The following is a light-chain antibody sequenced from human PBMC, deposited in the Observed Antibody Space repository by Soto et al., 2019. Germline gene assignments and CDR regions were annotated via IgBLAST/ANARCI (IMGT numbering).Light chain of an antibody. CDR2: DAS. Sequence: EIVLTQSPGTLSLPPGEGATVSCRASQSVSRGHLAWYQQKPGQAPRLLIYDASSRASGVPDRFSGSGSGTDFNLTISRLEPEDSAVYFCQQYGVSSPGTFGQGTKVE. J-gene: IGKJ1*01. CDR1: QSVSRGH. CDR3: QQYGVSSPGT. V-gene: IGKV3-20*01.